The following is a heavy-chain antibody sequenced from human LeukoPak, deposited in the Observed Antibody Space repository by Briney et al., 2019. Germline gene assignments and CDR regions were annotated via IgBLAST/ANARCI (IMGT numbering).Heavy chain of an antibody. CDR3: ARRKFYDIYHAP. CDR1: DYDFANYW. Sequence: GESLKISCKGPDYDFANYWIGWVRQTPGRGLEWMGISHPATSIVHYGPSFQGQATTSFDRSLRAACRHWTSLTSNHSAMHFCARRKFYDIYHAPWGRGTLITVSA. CDR2: SHPATSIV. D-gene: IGHD2/OR15-2a*01. J-gene: IGHJ5*02. V-gene: IGHV5-51*01.